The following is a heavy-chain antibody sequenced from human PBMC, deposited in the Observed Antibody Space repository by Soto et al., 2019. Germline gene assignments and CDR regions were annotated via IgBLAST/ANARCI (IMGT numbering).Heavy chain of an antibody. D-gene: IGHD3-10*02. CDR1: GYTFTSYA. J-gene: IGHJ4*01. CDR2: INAGNGNT. Sequence: ASVKVSCKASGYTFTSYAMHWVRQAPGQRLEWMGWINAGNGNTKYSQKFQGRVTISADIAENSVILQMNSLRDEDSAVYFCVRDRDLYRDMFHADLWGQGTLVTVSS. V-gene: IGHV1-3*01. CDR3: VRDRDLYRDMFHADL.